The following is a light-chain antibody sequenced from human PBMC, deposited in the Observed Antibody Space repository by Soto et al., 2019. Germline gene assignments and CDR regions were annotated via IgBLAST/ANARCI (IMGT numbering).Light chain of an antibody. V-gene: IGKV3-20*01. CDR2: EAS. J-gene: IGKJ1*01. CDR1: QTVGSH. Sequence: DIVLTQSPDTLSVSPGERATLSCRASQTVGSHLAWYQQKPGQAPRLLIYEASSRATGIPDRFSGSGSGTDFTLTISRLEPGDFAVYYCQQYVTSPPGTFGQGTKVDIK. CDR3: QQYVTSPPGT.